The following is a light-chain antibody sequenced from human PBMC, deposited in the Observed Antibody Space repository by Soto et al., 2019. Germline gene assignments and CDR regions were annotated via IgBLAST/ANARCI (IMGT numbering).Light chain of an antibody. J-gene: IGKJ4*01. CDR1: QTISSY. V-gene: IGKV1-39*01. CDR2: AAS. CDR3: HQSYRTPVT. Sequence: DIQMTQSPSSLSASVGDRVTITCRASQTISSYLNWYQQKPGEAPKLLIYAASNLQSGVPSRFSGGGSGTDFSLTITSLQPEDFATYYCHQSYRTPVTFGGGTKVDIK.